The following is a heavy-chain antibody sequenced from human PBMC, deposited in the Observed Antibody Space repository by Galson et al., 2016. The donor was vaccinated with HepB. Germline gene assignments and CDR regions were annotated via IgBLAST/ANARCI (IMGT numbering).Heavy chain of an antibody. CDR3: AREIGDCSSVTCSSDYLDY. CDR1: GFTFSLSG. Sequence: SLRLSCAASGFTFSLSGMHWVRQAPGKGLEWVAIMWNDAKSKYYADSVQGRFTISGDNSKNTLSLQMSSLRAEDSAVYYCAREIGDCSSVTCSSDYLDYWGHETLVAVSA. V-gene: IGHV3-33*01. J-gene: IGHJ4*01. D-gene: IGHD2-2*03. CDR2: MWNDAKSK.